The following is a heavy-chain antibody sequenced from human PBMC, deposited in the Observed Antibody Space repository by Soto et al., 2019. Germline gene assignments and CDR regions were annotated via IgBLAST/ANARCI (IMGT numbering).Heavy chain of an antibody. CDR1: GGTFSTYT. Sequence: QVQLVQSGAEVKKPGSSVKVSCKASGGTFSTYTIIWVRQAPGQGLEWMGRILPMLDITNSAQRFQGRVTITADKSTSTAYLELSSLRSEDTAVYYCTLGSWSAETFDIWGRGTMVTVPS. D-gene: IGHD6-13*01. V-gene: IGHV1-69*02. J-gene: IGHJ3*02. CDR2: ILPMLDIT. CDR3: TLGSWSAETFDI.